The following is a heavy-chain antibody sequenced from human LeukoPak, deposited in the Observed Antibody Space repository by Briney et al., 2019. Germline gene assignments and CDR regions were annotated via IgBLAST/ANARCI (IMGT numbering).Heavy chain of an antibody. D-gene: IGHD7-27*01. V-gene: IGHV4-30-4*01. CDR1: GGSISSGDYY. J-gene: IGHJ4*02. CDR3: ARAGPLTGYYFDY. CDR2: IYYSGST. Sequence: SETLSLTCTVSGGSISSGDYYWSWIRQPPGKGLEWIGYIYYSGSTYYNPSLKSRVTISVDTSKNQFSLKLSSVTAADTAVYYCARAGPLTGYYFDYWGQGTLVSVAS.